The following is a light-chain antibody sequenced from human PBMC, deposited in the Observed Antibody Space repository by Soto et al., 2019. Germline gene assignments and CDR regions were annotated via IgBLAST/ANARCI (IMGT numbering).Light chain of an antibody. CDR3: QQYGSSVT. CDR2: DAS. Sequence: DIVLTQSPGTLSVSPGERATLSCRASQSVRSRYLAWYQQKAGQAPRLLIYDASRRATGIPDRFSGSGSGTDFTLTISRLEPEDFAVYYCQQYGSSVTFGGGTKVEIK. V-gene: IGKV3-20*01. J-gene: IGKJ4*01. CDR1: QSVRSRY.